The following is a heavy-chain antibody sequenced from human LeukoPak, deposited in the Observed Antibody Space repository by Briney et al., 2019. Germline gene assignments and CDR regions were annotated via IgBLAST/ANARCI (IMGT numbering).Heavy chain of an antibody. CDR2: ISSSSSYI. CDR3: ARDCFLGVRSTSCYNY. V-gene: IGHV3-21*01. J-gene: IGHJ4*02. D-gene: IGHD2-2*02. Sequence: GGSLRLSCAASGFTFSSYSMNWVRQAPGKGLEWVSSISSSSSYIYYADSVKGRFTISRDNAKNSLYLQMNSLRAEDTAVYYCARDCFLGVRSTSCYNYWGQGTLVTVSS. CDR1: GFTFSSYS.